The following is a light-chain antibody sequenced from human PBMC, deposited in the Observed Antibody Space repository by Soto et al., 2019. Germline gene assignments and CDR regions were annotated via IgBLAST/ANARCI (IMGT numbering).Light chain of an antibody. CDR3: QQYGRSPFT. V-gene: IGKV3-20*01. Sequence: EIVLMQSPGTLSLSPGERATLSCRASQTVSSSQLAWYQQKPGQPPRLLIYGASSRATGIPDRFSGNGSGTDFTLTISRLEAEDFAVYYCQQYGRSPFTFGPGTKVDIK. CDR2: GAS. J-gene: IGKJ3*01. CDR1: QTVSSSQ.